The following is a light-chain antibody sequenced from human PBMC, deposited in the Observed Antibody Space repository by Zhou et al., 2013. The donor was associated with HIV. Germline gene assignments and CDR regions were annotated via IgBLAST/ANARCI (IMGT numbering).Light chain of an antibody. CDR2: AAS. CDR3: QQSYSSSWT. V-gene: IGKV1-39*01. J-gene: IGKJ1*01. Sequence: DIQMTQFPSSLSASVGDRVTITCRASQTISSYLNWYQKKPGKAPSLLIYAASRLQRGVPSRFSGGGSGTDFTLTINSLQPDDVATYYCQQSYSSSWTFGQGTRVDVK. CDR1: QTISSY.